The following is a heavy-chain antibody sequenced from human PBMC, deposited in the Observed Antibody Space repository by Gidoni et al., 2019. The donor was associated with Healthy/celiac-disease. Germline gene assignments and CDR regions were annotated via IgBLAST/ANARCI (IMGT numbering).Heavy chain of an antibody. CDR1: GFTFSSYS. D-gene: IGHD3-22*01. CDR3: ARDNRKEYYYDSSGSAFDI. V-gene: IGHV3-21*01. Sequence: EVQLVESGGGLVKPGGSLRLSCAASGFTFSSYSMNWVRQAPGKGLEWVSSISSSSSYIYYADSVKGRFTISRDNAKNSLYLQMNSLRAEDTAVYYCARDNRKEYYYDSSGSAFDIWGQGTMVTVSS. J-gene: IGHJ3*02. CDR2: ISSSSSYI.